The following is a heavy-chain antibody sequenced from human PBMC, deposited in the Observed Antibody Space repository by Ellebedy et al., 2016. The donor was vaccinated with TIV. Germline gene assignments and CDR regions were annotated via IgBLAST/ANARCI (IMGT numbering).Heavy chain of an antibody. J-gene: IGHJ4*02. D-gene: IGHD3-16*01. CDR2: ISNQGASA. V-gene: IGHV3-23*01. CDR1: GFTFTNHA. Sequence: GGSLRLXCAASGFTFTNHALSWVRQAPGQGLEWVSSISNQGASAYYADSVKGRFTISRDNSKNTLSLQMNDLRAEDTALYYCVKADYESLYYFEDWGQGTLVTVSS. CDR3: VKADYESLYYFED.